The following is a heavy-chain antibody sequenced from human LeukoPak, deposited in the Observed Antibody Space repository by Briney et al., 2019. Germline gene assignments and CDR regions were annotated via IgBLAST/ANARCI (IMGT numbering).Heavy chain of an antibody. V-gene: IGHV3-23*01. CDR2: VSGSVVST. D-gene: IGHD3-10*01. CDR1: GFTFTTYA. Sequence: GGSLTLSCAASGFTFTTYAMSWVRQAPGKGLEWVSAVSGSVVSTYYADSVTGRFATSKDNSKNTLYLHMNSLRAEYTGQDYCAKLVRGVVVPYYDYWGQRTVVTVSS. J-gene: IGHJ4*02. CDR3: AKLVRGVVVPYYDY.